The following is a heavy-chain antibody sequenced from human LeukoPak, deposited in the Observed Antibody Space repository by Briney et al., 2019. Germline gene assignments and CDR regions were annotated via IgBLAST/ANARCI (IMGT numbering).Heavy chain of an antibody. J-gene: IGHJ4*02. CDR3: ASDFTGRDDY. CDR2: MNTDGSRT. V-gene: IGHV3-74*01. CDR1: GFTFSRYW. Sequence: GGSLRLSCAASGFTFSRYWMHWVRQAPGKGLVWVSRMNTDGSRTDYADSVKGRFTISRDNDKNILYLQMNSLGAEDTAVYSCASDFTGRDDYWGQGTLVTVSS. D-gene: IGHD2-8*02.